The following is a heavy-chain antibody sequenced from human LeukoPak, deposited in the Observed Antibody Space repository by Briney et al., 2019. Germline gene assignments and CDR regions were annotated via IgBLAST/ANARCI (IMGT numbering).Heavy chain of an antibody. V-gene: IGHV1-69*04. CDR2: IIPILGIA. CDR1: GGTFSSYA. J-gene: IGHJ4*02. D-gene: IGHD4-17*01. CDR3: ARVLDGDYGRPYFDY. Sequence: SVKVSCKASGGTFSSYAISWVRQAPGQGLEWMGRIIPILGIANYAQKLQGRVTMTTDTSTSTAYMELRSLRSDDTAVYYCARVLDGDYGRPYFDYWGQGTLVTVSS.